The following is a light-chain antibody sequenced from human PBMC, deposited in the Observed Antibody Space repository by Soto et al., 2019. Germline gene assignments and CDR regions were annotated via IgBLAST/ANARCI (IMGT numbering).Light chain of an antibody. CDR3: QSYDNTLSGWV. CDR1: FSNIGAGFD. V-gene: IGLV1-40*01. J-gene: IGLJ3*02. Sequence: QSVLTQPPSVSGAPGQRVTISCTESFSNIGAGFDVHWYRHLPGRAPTLLITANTNRPAGVPDRFSGSKSGASASLGITGLQAEDEADYYCQSYDNTLSGWVFGGGTKLTVL. CDR2: ANT.